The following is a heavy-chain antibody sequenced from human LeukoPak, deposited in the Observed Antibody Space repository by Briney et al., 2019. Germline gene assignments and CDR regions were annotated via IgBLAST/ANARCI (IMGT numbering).Heavy chain of an antibody. CDR1: GFTFVSYW. CDR2: INGYGSST. Sequence: GGSLRLSCAASGFTFVSYWMHWVRQAPGKGLAWVSRINGYGSSTDFADSVKGRFTISRDNAKNTLYLQMNSLRAEDTAVYYCARDAPGNTALDYWGQGTLVTVSS. CDR3: ARDAPGNTALDY. D-gene: IGHD5-18*01. J-gene: IGHJ4*02. V-gene: IGHV3-74*01.